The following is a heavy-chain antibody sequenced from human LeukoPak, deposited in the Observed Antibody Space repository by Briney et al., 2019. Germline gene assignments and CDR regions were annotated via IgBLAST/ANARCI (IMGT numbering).Heavy chain of an antibody. V-gene: IGHV4-39*01. D-gene: IGHD2-2*02. Sequence: SETLSLTCTVSGGSIYSGSYYWSWIRQPAGKGLEWIGSIYYSGSTYYNPSLKSRVTISVDTSKNQFSLKLSSVTAADTAVYYCARQGLAYCSSTSCHKTNYYYYYMDVWGKGTTVTVSS. CDR2: IYYSGST. J-gene: IGHJ6*03. CDR1: GGSIYSGSYY. CDR3: ARQGLAYCSSTSCHKTNYYYYYMDV.